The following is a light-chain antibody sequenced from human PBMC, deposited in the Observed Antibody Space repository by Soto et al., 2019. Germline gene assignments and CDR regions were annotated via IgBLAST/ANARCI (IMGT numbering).Light chain of an antibody. CDR2: DTS. J-gene: IGLJ2*01. CDR3: LLYFSGVQV. Sequence: QAVVTQEPSLTVSPGGTVTLTCGSSTGAVTSGHFPYWFQQKPGQAPRTVIYDTSNKHSWTPARFSGSLLGGKAALTLSGAQPEDEAEYYCLLYFSGVQVFGGGTQLTVL. V-gene: IGLV7-46*01. CDR1: TGAVTSGHF.